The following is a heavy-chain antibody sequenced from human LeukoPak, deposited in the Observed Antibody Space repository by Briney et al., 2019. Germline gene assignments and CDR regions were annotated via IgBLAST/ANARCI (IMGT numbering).Heavy chain of an antibody. CDR3: TTDGADYVWGSYLGDAFDI. Sequence: GGSLRLSCAASGFTFSNAWMSWVRQAPGKGLEWVGRIKSKTAGGTTDYVAPVKGRFTISRDDSNNTLYLQMNSLKTEDTAVYYCTTDGADYVWGSYLGDAFDIWGQGTMVTVSS. CDR1: GFTFSNAW. CDR2: IKSKTAGGTT. D-gene: IGHD3-16*02. V-gene: IGHV3-15*01. J-gene: IGHJ3*02.